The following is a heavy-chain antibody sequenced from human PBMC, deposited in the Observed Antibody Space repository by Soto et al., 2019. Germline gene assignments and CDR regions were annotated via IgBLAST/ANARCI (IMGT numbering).Heavy chain of an antibody. D-gene: IGHD5-12*01. Sequence: QVQLVQSGAEVKKPGSSVKVSCKASGGTFSSYTISWVRQAPGQGLEWMGRIIPILGIANYAQKFQGRVTITADKSTSTAYMELSSLRSEDTAVYYCARDGRGYDDEVGVGYWGQGTLVTVSS. CDR3: ARDGRGYDDEVGVGY. CDR2: IIPILGIA. J-gene: IGHJ4*02. V-gene: IGHV1-69*08. CDR1: GGTFSSYT.